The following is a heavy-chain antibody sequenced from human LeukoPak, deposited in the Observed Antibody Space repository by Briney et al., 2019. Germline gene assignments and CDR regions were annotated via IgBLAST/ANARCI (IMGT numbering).Heavy chain of an antibody. CDR2: ISAYNGNT. CDR1: GYTFTSYG. J-gene: IGHJ6*03. V-gene: IGHV1-18*01. CDR3: ARSGGSRISRVEWGPEGPVSDYYYYYMDV. Sequence: ASVKVSCKASGYTFTSYGISWMRQAPGQGLEWIGWISAYNGNTNYAHKLQGRVTMTTDISTSTAYMELRSLRSDDTAVYYCARSGGSRISRVEWGPEGPVSDYYYYYMDVWGKGTTVTVSS. D-gene: IGHD1-26*01.